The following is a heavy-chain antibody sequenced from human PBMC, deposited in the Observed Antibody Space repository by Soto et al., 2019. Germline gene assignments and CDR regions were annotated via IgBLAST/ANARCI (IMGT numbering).Heavy chain of an antibody. Sequence: ASVKVSCKASGYTFTSYGISWVRQAPGQGLEWMGWISAYNGNTNYAQKLQGRVTMTTDTSTSTAYMELGSLRSDDTAVYYCARVVYSSRPLAQLVFYYGMDVWGQGTTVTVSS. D-gene: IGHD6-13*01. CDR2: ISAYNGNT. CDR1: GYTFTSYG. CDR3: ARVVYSSRPLAQLVFYYGMDV. V-gene: IGHV1-18*04. J-gene: IGHJ6*02.